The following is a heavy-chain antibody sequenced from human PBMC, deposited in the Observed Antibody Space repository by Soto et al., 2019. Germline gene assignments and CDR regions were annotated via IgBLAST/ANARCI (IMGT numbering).Heavy chain of an antibody. D-gene: IGHD1-1*01. CDR1: GFTFSNAW. J-gene: IGHJ4*02. CDR3: TTEADGTTYLDY. CDR2: IKSKGDGGTT. V-gene: IGHV3-15*07. Sequence: EVQLVESGGGLVKPGGSLRLSCEGSGFTFSNAWMNWVRQAPGKGLGWVGRIKSKGDGGTTEYAASLKGRVTILRHDSNNTLHLNRSSLRTEDTAVYYWTTEADGTTYLDYWGQGTRVTVSA.